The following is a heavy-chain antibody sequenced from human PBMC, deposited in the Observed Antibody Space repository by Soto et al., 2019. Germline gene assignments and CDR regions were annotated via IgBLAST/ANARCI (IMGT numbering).Heavy chain of an antibody. CDR2: INPNIGGT. D-gene: IGHD3-9*01. V-gene: IGHV1-2*02. CDR1: GYTFTGYD. Sequence: ASVKVSSRVSGYTFTGYDMHWGRQAPGQGLEWMGWINPNIGGTNHAQKFPGRVTMTRDTSITTAYMELTRLTSDDTAVYYCARDSYFDILTGYSRNAFDIWGQGTMVAVSS. CDR3: ARDSYFDILTGYSRNAFDI. J-gene: IGHJ3*02.